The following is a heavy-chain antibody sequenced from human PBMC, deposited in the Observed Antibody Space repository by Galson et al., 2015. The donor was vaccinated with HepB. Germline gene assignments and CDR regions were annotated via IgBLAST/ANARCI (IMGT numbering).Heavy chain of an antibody. Sequence: SETLSLTCTVSGGSISSSSYYWGWIRQPPGKGLEWIGSIYYSGSTYYNPSLKSRVTISVDTSKNQFSLKLSSVTAADTAVYYCARTYNKLWFGELLHEFSYYGMDVWGQGTTVTVSS. V-gene: IGHV4-39*01. D-gene: IGHD3-10*01. CDR3: ARTYNKLWFGELLHEFSYYGMDV. J-gene: IGHJ6*02. CDR1: GGSISSSSYY. CDR2: IYYSGST.